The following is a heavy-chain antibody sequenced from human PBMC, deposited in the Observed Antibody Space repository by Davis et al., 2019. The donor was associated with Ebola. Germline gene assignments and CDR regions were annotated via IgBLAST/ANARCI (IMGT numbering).Heavy chain of an antibody. Sequence: PGGSLRLSCTVSGGSISSSSYYWGWIRQPPGKGLEWIGSIYYSGSTYYNPSLKSRVTISVDTSKNQFSLKLSSVTAADTAVYYCARQALETYYYDSSGSHEYFDLWGRGTLVTVSS. CDR2: IYYSGST. CDR3: ARQALETYYYDSSGSHEYFDL. CDR1: GGSISSSSYY. D-gene: IGHD3-22*01. J-gene: IGHJ2*01. V-gene: IGHV4-39*01.